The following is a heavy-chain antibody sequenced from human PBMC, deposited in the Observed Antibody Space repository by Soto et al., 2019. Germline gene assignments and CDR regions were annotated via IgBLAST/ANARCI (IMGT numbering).Heavy chain of an antibody. CDR1: GGSISSGGYY. D-gene: IGHD3-9*01. CDR3: ARVIFPDTLKIGKRCGPFDP. CDR2: IYYSGSA. Sequence: SETLSLTCTVSGGSISSGGYYWSWIRQHPGKGLEWIGYIYYSGSAYYNPSLKSRVTISVDTSKNQFSLKLSSVTAADTAVYYCARVIFPDTLKIGKRCGPFDPWGQGTLVTVSS. J-gene: IGHJ5*02. V-gene: IGHV4-31*03.